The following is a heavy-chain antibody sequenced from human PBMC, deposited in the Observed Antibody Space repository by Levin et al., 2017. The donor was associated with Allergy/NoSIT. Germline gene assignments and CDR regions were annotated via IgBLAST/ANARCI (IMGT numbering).Heavy chain of an antibody. V-gene: IGHV3-30*18. CDR2: VSSHGSDK. D-gene: IGHD3-22*01. J-gene: IGHJ4*02. CDR1: GFTFSSYG. Sequence: LSLTCAASGFTFSSYGMHWVRQAPGKGLEWVAVVSSHGSDKYYADSVKGRFTISRDNSKNTLCLQMDSLRPEDTAVYYCAKEYDRSADYITADFWGQGTLVTVSS. CDR3: AKEYDRSADYITADF.